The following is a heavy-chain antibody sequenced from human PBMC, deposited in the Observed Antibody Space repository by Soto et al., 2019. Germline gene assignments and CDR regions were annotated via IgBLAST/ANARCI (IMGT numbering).Heavy chain of an antibody. D-gene: IGHD5-12*01. V-gene: IGHV4-59*08. CDR3: ARLVATTETYYYYYYMDV. CDR2: IYYSGST. J-gene: IGHJ6*03. CDR1: GGSISSYY. Sequence: SGTLSLTCTVSGGSISSYYWSWIRQPPGKGLEWIGYIYYSGSTNYNPSLKSRVTISVDTSKNQFSLKLSSVTAADTAVYYCARLVATTETYYYYYYMDVWGKGTTVTVSS.